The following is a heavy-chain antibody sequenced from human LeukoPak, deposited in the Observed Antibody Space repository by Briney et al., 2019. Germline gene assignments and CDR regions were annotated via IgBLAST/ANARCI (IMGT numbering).Heavy chain of an antibody. CDR3: AKDGGTRSSWYHFDY. J-gene: IGHJ4*02. CDR2: IRYDGSNK. CDR1: GFTFSSYG. Sequence: GGSLRLSCAASGFTFSSYGMHWVRQAPGKGLEWVAFIRYDGSNKYYADSVKGRFTISRDNSKNTLYLQMNSLRAEDTAVYYCAKDGGTRSSWYHFDYWGQGTLVTVSS. D-gene: IGHD6-13*01. V-gene: IGHV3-30*02.